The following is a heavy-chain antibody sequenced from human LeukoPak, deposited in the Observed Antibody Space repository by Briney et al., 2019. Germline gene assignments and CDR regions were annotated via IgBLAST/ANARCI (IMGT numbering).Heavy chain of an antibody. D-gene: IGHD2/OR15-2a*01. CDR2: ISPSGNSI. V-gene: IGHV3-23*01. CDR1: GFTFSSYA. J-gene: IGHJ4*02. Sequence: GGSLRLSCAASGFTFSSYAINWVRQAPGKGLDWVSAISPSGNSIYYADPVRGRFTVSRDNSKNTVYLQMNSLRAEDTAIYYCVETSMLPSTRNYFEYWGQGTLVTVSS. CDR3: VETSMLPSTRNYFEY.